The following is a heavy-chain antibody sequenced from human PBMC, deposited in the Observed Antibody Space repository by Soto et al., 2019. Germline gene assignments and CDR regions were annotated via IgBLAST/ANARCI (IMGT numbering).Heavy chain of an antibody. CDR3: ARAKLLWFGELSPKIDY. J-gene: IGHJ4*02. CDR1: GGSFSGYY. D-gene: IGHD3-10*01. V-gene: IGHV4-34*01. CDR2: INHSGST. Sequence: ETLSLTCAVYGGSFSGYYWSWIRQPPGKGLEWIGEINHSGSTNYNPSLKSRVTISVDTSKNQFSLKLSSVTAADTAVYYCARAKLLWFGELSPKIDYWGQGTLVTVSS.